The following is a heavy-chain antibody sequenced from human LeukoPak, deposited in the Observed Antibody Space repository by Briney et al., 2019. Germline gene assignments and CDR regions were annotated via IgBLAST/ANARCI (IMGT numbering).Heavy chain of an antibody. D-gene: IGHD3-10*01. V-gene: IGHV3-66*02. Sequence: GGSLRLSCAASGFTFSSNYMSWVRQAPGKGLEWVSVIYSGGSTYYADSVKGRFTISRDNSKNTLYLQMNSLRAEDTAVYYCARDTGFYYGSGGPTWGQGTLVTVSS. CDR1: GFTFSSNY. CDR2: IYSGGST. CDR3: ARDTGFYYGSGGPT. J-gene: IGHJ5*02.